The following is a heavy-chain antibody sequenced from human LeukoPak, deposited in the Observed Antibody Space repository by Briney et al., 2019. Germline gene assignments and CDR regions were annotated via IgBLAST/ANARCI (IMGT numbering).Heavy chain of an antibody. V-gene: IGHV4-31*03. CDR2: IHYSGST. CDR3: ARAVRTYYYQSSGYTPPPYFDY. D-gene: IGHD3-22*01. CDR1: GGSIISGAYD. Sequence: SETLSLTCTVSGGSIISGAYDWSWIRQHPGKGLEQIGNIHYSGSTYYNPSLKSRVIISLDTSKNQFSLKLSSVTAADTAVYYCARAVRTYYYQSSGYTPPPYFDYWGRGTLVTVSS. J-gene: IGHJ4*02.